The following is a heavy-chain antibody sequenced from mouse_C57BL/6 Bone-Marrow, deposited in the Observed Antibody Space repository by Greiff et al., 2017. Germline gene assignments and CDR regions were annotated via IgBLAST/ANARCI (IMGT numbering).Heavy chain of an antibody. CDR1: GYTFTDYY. CDR2: IYPGSGNT. V-gene: IGHV1-76*01. CDR3: ARSDYDYERFAY. D-gene: IGHD2-4*01. Sequence: QVQLQQSGAELVRPGASVKLSCKASGYTFTDYYINWVKQRPGQGLEWIARIYPGSGNTYYNEKFKGKATLTAEKSSSTAYMQLSSLTSEDSAVXFCARSDYDYERFAYWGQGTLVTVSA. J-gene: IGHJ3*01.